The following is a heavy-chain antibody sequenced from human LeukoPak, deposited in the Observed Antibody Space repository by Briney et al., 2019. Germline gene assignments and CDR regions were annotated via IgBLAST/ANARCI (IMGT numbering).Heavy chain of an antibody. D-gene: IGHD3-3*01. CDR1: GVSVSSDSYY. V-gene: IGHV4-61*01. CDR2: IYYSGST. J-gene: IGHJ4*02. Sequence: SETLSLTCTVSGVSVSSDSYYWSWIRQPPGKGLEWIGYIYYSGSTNYNPSLKSRVTISVDKSKNQFSLKLSSVTAADTAVYYCARAGRITIFGVVTPHRFWSQGTLVTVSS. CDR3: ARAGRITIFGVVTPHRF.